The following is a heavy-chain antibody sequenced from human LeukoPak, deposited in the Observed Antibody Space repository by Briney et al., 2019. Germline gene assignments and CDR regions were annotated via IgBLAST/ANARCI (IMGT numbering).Heavy chain of an antibody. J-gene: IGHJ3*02. CDR2: ISGSGGST. Sequence: GGSLRLSCAASGFTFSTYNMNWVRQAPGKGLEWVSAISGSGGSTYYADSVKGRFTISRDNSKNTLYLQMNSLRAEDTAVYYCAKNRGAFDIWGQGTMVTVSS. CDR1: GFTFSTYN. V-gene: IGHV3-23*01. D-gene: IGHD1-14*01. CDR3: AKNRGAFDI.